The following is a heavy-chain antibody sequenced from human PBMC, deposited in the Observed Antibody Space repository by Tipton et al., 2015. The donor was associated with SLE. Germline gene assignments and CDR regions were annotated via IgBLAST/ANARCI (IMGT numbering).Heavy chain of an antibody. CDR3: ASNYDFGSAIPY. Sequence: SLRLSCVDSGFTFRSCWMSWVRQAPGKGLEWVAHIKQDTSETYYVDSVKGRFTISRDNAKKSLSLHMNSLRTEDTAVYYCASNYDFGSAIPYWGQGTLVAVSA. V-gene: IGHV3-7*01. J-gene: IGHJ4*02. CDR1: GFTFRSCW. CDR2: IKQDTSET. D-gene: IGHD3-3*01.